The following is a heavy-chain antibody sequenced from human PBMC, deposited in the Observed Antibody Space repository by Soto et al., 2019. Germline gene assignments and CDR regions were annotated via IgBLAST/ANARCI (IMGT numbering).Heavy chain of an antibody. Sequence: GGSLRLSCAAPGFTFSSYAMSWVHQAPGKGLEWVSAISGSGGSTYYADSVKGRFTISRDNSKNTLYLQMNSLRAEDTAVYYCAKGGHLGELSLSPYYYYMDVWGKGTTVTVSS. D-gene: IGHD3-16*02. J-gene: IGHJ6*03. V-gene: IGHV3-23*01. CDR1: GFTFSSYA. CDR3: AKGGHLGELSLSPYYYYMDV. CDR2: ISGSGGST.